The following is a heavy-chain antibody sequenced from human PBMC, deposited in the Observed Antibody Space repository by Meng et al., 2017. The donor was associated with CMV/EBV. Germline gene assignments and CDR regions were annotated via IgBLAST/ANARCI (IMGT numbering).Heavy chain of an antibody. CDR1: GFTFSSYW. Sequence: GESLKISCAASGFTFSSYWMSWVRQAPGKGLEWVANIKQDGSEKYYVDSVKGRFTISRDNAKNSLYLQMNSLRAEDTAVYYCARQYYDILTGYYNVIGVFDYCGQGTLVTVSS. CDR3: ARQYYDILTGYYNVIGVFDY. V-gene: IGHV3-7*01. J-gene: IGHJ4*02. D-gene: IGHD3-9*01. CDR2: IKQDGSEK.